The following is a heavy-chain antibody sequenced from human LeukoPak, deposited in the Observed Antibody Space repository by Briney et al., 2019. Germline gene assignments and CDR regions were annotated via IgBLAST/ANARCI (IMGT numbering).Heavy chain of an antibody. D-gene: IGHD3-22*01. CDR1: GYTLAGYY. V-gene: IGHV1-2*02. J-gene: IGHJ5*02. CDR3: ARGYYDSSGYYQNWFDP. Sequence: ASVKVSCKASGYTLAGYYMHWLRQAPGQGLEWMGWINPNSGGTIYAQKFQGRVTMTRDTSISTAYMELSRLRSDDTAVYYCARGYYDSSGYYQNWFDPWSQGTLVTVSS. CDR2: INPNSGGT.